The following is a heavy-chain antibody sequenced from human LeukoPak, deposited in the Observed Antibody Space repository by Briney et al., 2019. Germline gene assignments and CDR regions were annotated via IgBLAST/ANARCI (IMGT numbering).Heavy chain of an antibody. D-gene: IGHD2-21*01. CDR2: IHHSGST. CDR3: VGGLGLAAVGDRFDP. Sequence: SQTLSLTCAVSGGSITSDTYSWSWIRQPPGKGLEWIGYIHHSGSTYHNPSLRSRVTISVDKSKNHFSLNLNSVTAADTAVYYCVGGLGLAAVGDRFDPWGQGTLVTVSS. J-gene: IGHJ5*02. V-gene: IGHV4-30-2*01. CDR1: GGSITSDTYS.